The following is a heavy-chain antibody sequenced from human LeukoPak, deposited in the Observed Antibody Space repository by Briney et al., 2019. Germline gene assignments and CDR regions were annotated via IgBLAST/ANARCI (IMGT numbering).Heavy chain of an antibody. J-gene: IGHJ5*01. CDR3: ARVRAYNWNDGGWFDP. CDR1: GYTFTGYY. V-gene: IGHV1-2*02. Sequence: ASVKVSCKASGYTFTGYYMHWVRQTPGQGLEWMGWINPNSGGTNYAQKFQGRVTMTRDTSITTANMEVSRLRSDDTAVYYCARVRAYNWNDGGWFDPWGQGTQVTVSS. CDR2: INPNSGGT. D-gene: IGHD1-1*01.